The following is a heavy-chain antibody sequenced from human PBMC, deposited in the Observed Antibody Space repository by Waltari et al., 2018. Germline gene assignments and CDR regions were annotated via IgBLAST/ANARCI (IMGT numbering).Heavy chain of an antibody. D-gene: IGHD6-13*01. CDR2: FSGSGGST. CDR1: GFTFSSYA. V-gene: IGHV3-23*01. CDR3: AKVVAAAGYFDY. Sequence: EVQLLESGGGLVQPGGSLRLSCAASGFTFSSYAMSWVRQAPGKGLEWVSAFSGSGGSTYYADSVKCRFTISRDNSKNTLYLQMNSLRAEDTAVYYCAKVVAAAGYFDYWGQGTLVTVSS. J-gene: IGHJ4*02.